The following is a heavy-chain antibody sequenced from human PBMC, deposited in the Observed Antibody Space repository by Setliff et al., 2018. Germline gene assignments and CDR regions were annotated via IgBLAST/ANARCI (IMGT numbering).Heavy chain of an antibody. V-gene: IGHV4-59*08. CDR1: GGSISPYY. CDR3: ARQDRFYDRSVFVEYFQH. J-gene: IGHJ1*01. CDR2: IFYSGSA. Sequence: LSLTCSVSGGSISPYYWIWIRQSPGKGLEWIGYIFYSGSARYNPSLESRVTMSVDTSKNQISLKLTSVTAADTVVYYCARQDRFYDRSVFVEYFQHWGQGALVTVSS. D-gene: IGHD3-22*01.